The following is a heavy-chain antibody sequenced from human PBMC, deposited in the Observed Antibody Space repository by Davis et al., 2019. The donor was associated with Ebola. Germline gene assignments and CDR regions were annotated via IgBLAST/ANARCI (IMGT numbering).Heavy chain of an antibody. V-gene: IGHV4-4*02. CDR3: ARGREVWQWLVGGNWFDP. D-gene: IGHD6-19*01. Sequence: GSLRLSCAVSGDSISSSNWWSWVRQSPGKGLEWIGEVYHSGSTNYNPSLKSRVTISVDTSKNQFSLKLSSVTAADTAVYYCARGREVWQWLVGGNWFDPWGQGTLVTVSS. CDR1: GDSISSSNW. CDR2: VYHSGST. J-gene: IGHJ5*02.